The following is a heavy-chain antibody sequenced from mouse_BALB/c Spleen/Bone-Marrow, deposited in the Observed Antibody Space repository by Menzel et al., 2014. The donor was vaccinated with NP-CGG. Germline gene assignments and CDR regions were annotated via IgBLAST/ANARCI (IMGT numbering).Heavy chain of an antibody. D-gene: IGHD1-1*01. Sequence: VKLVESGAELARPGASVKMSCKASGYTFTTYTMHWVQQRPGQGLEWVGYINPSTGFTNYNQIFKDKATLAADKSSSTAYMQLSSLTSEESAVYYCARGGFLLRSLALDYWGQGTSVTISS. CDR3: ARGGFLLRSLALDY. CDR1: GYTFTTYT. J-gene: IGHJ4*01. CDR2: INPSTGFT. V-gene: IGHV1-4*01.